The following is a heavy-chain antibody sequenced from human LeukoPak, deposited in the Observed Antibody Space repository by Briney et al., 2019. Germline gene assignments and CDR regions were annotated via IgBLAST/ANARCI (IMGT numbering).Heavy chain of an antibody. D-gene: IGHD2-15*01. J-gene: IGHJ4*02. CDR2: IRYDGSKR. Sequence: GGSLRLSCATSRFTFSNYGMHWVRQAPGKGLEWVAFIRYDGSKRNYADSVRGRFTISRDNSKKTLYLQMDSLRPEDTAVYYCAKEDGYATAWYLDHWGQGTLVTVSS. V-gene: IGHV3-30*02. CDR1: RFTFSNYG. CDR3: AKEDGYATAWYLDH.